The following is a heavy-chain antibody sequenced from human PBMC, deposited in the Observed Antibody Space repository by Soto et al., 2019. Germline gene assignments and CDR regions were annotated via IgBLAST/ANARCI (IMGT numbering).Heavy chain of an antibody. CDR1: GFTFSSYW. D-gene: IGHD5-12*01. J-gene: IGHJ4*02. Sequence: EVQLVESGGGLVQPGGSLRLSCAASGFTFSSYWMHWVRQAPGKGLVWVSRINSDGSSTSYADSVKGRFTISRDNAKNTLYMQMNSLRAEDTAVYYCARVATDQADFDYWGQGTLVTVSS. CDR3: ARVATDQADFDY. CDR2: INSDGSST. V-gene: IGHV3-74*01.